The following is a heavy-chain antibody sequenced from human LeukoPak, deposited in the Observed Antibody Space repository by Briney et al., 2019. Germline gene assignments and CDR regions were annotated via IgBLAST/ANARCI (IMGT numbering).Heavy chain of an antibody. Sequence: PGGSLRLSCAASGFTFSSYSMNWVRQAPGKGLEGVSSISSSSSYIYYADSVKGRFTISRDNAKNSLYLQMNSLRAEDTAVYYCAKDLHSSGWSARFDYWGQGTLVTVSS. CDR2: ISSSSSYI. D-gene: IGHD6-19*01. V-gene: IGHV3-21*01. J-gene: IGHJ4*02. CDR3: AKDLHSSGWSARFDY. CDR1: GFTFSSYS.